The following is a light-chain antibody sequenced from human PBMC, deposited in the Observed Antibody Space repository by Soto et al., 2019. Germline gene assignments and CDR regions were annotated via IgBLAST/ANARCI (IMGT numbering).Light chain of an antibody. J-gene: IGLJ2*01. CDR3: SSYTSSSTLRV. CDR1: SSDVGGYNY. CDR2: DVS. V-gene: IGLV2-14*01. Sequence: QSALTQPAAVSGSPGQSITISCTGTSSDVGGYNYVSWYQQHPGKAPKLMIYDVSNRPSGVSNRFSGSKSGNTASLTISWLQAEDEADYYCSSYTSSSTLRVFGGGTKVTVL.